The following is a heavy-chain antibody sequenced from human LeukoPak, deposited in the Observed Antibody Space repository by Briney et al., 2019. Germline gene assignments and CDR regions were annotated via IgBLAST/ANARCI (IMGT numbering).Heavy chain of an antibody. J-gene: IGHJ4*02. CDR2: INHSGST. CDR3: ARVRWDSSSSEDY. V-gene: IGHV4-34*01. D-gene: IGHD6-6*01. CDR1: GGTFSGYY. Sequence: PSETLSLSCAVYGGTFSGYYWSWIRQPPGKGLEWIGEINHSGSTNYNASLKSRLIILVDTSKNQLSLRLTSVTAADTAVYYCARVRWDSSSSEDYWGQGTLVTVSS.